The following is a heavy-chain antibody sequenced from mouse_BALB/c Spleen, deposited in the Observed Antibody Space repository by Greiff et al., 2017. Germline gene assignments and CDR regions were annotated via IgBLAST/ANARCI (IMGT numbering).Heavy chain of an antibody. CDR3: ARDGVTPAWFAF. CDR1: GFSLTSYG. CDR2: IWAGGST. D-gene: IGHD2-12*01. V-gene: IGHV2-9*02. Sequence: VQVVESGPGLVAPSQNLSITCTVSGFSLTSYGVPWVRQPPGKGLEWLGVIWAGGSTNYNSALMSRLSISKDNSKSQVFLKMNSLQTDDTAMYYCARDGVTPAWFAFWGQGTLVTVSA. J-gene: IGHJ3*01.